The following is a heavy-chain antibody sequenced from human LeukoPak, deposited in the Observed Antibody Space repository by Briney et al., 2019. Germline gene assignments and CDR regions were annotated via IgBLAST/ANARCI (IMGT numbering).Heavy chain of an antibody. Sequence: ASVKVSCKASGYTFTGYYIHWVRQAPGLGLEWMGWINPNSGGTNYAQKFQGRVTMTRDTSITTAHMELSSLRSDDTAVYYCARGEFSNTWPDYWGQGTLVTVSS. CDR2: INPNSGGT. CDR1: GYTFTGYY. J-gene: IGHJ4*02. CDR3: ARGEFSNTWPDY. V-gene: IGHV1-2*02. D-gene: IGHD6-13*01.